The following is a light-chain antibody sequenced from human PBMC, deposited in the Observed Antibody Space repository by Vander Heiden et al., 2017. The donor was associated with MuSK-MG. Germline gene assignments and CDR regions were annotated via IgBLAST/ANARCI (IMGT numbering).Light chain of an antibody. Sequence: DIQMTQSPSSLSASVGDRVTITCRASQSISSYLNWYQQKPGKAPKLLIYAASSFQSGVPSRFSGSGSGTDFTLTISRLQPEDFATYYCQQRDSTTRTFGQGTKMEIK. J-gene: IGKJ2*01. CDR1: QSISSY. CDR3: QQRDSTTRT. V-gene: IGKV1-39*01. CDR2: AAS.